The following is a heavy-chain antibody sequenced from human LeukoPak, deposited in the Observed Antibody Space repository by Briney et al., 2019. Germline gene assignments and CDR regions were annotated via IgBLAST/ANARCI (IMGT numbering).Heavy chain of an antibody. CDR1: EFTFSNYA. CDR3: AQGGLSFSGLSG. D-gene: IGHD3-22*01. CDR2: LTGDGGST. J-gene: IGHJ4*02. Sequence: PGGSLRLSCAASEFTFSNYAMSWVRQAPGKGLEWVSSLTGDGGSTYYADSVKGRFTISRDNSKDTLYLQMNSLRAEDTALYYCAQGGLSFSGLSGWGQGTLVTVSS. V-gene: IGHV3-23*01.